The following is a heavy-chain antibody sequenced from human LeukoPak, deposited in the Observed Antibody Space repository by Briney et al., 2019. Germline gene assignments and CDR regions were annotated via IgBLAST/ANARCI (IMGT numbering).Heavy chain of an antibody. CDR1: GFTFSDYY. CDR3: ARVLGIVVVPAAMLSWFDP. CDR2: ISSSGSTI. D-gene: IGHD2-2*03. V-gene: IGHV3-11*04. J-gene: IGHJ5*02. Sequence: GGSLRLSCAASGFTFSDYYMSWIRQAPGKGLEWVSYISSSGSTIYYADSVKGRFTISKDNAKNSLYLQMNSLRAEDTAVYYCARVLGIVVVPAAMLSWFDPWGQGTLVTVSS.